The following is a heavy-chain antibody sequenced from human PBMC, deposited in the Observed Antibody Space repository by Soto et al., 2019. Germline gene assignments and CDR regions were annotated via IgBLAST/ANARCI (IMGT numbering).Heavy chain of an antibody. CDR1: GGSISSSSYY. CDR2: IYYSGST. Sequence: SETLSLTCTVSGGSISSSSYYWGWIRQPPGKGLEWIGSIYYSGSTYYNPSLKSRVTISVDTSKNQFSLKLSSVTAADTAVYYCARVPYDFWSGYYTGIGFDYWGQGNLVTVSS. V-gene: IGHV4-39*07. CDR3: ARVPYDFWSGYYTGIGFDY. D-gene: IGHD3-3*01. J-gene: IGHJ4*02.